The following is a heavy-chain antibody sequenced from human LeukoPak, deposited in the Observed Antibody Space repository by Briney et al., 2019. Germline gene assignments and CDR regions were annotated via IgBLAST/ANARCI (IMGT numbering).Heavy chain of an antibody. D-gene: IGHD3-22*01. CDR3: ASPRGYYDSSGYLSNWFDP. Sequence: SETLCLTCTVSGGSISSYYWSWIRQPPGKGLEWIGSIYHSGSTYYNPSLKSRVTISVDTFKNQFSLKLSSVTAADTAVYYSASPRGYYDSSGYLSNWFDPWGQGTLVTVSS. J-gene: IGHJ5*02. CDR2: IYHSGST. V-gene: IGHV4-59*08. CDR1: GGSISSYY.